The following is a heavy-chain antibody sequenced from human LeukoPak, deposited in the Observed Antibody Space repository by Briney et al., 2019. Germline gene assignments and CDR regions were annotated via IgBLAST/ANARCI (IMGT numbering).Heavy chain of an antibody. CDR2: INHSGST. CDR3: ARSHYYDSSGSKNNWFDP. J-gene: IGHJ5*02. D-gene: IGHD3-22*01. CDR1: GGSISSSSYY. Sequence: KPSETLSLTCTVSGGSISSSSYYWGWIRQPPGKGLEWIGEINHSGSTNSNPSLKSRVTISVDTSKNQFSLKLSSVTAADTALYYCARSHYYDSSGSKNNWFDPWGQGTLVTVSS. V-gene: IGHV4-39*07.